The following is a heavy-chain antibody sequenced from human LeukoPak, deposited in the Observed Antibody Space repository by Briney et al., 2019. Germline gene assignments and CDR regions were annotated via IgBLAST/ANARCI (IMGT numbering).Heavy chain of an antibody. CDR2: ISSSGATI. V-gene: IGHV3-48*01. J-gene: IGHJ3*02. Sequence: GGSLRLSCAASGFTFSGYSMNWVRQAPGKGLEWISYISSSGATIYYADSVKGRFTISRDNAKNSLYLQMNSLRAEDTAVYYCARVGNSSSWYEDAFDIWGQGTMVTVSS. CDR3: ARVGNSSSWYEDAFDI. D-gene: IGHD6-13*01. CDR1: GFTFSGYS.